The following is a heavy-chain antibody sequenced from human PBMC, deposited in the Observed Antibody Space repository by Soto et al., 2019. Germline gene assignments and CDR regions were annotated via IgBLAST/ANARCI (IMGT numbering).Heavy chain of an antibody. V-gene: IGHV3-21*01. CDR3: AREGGSSYYYYGMDV. CDR2: ISSSSSYI. D-gene: IGHD6-6*01. J-gene: IGHJ6*02. CDR1: GFTFSSYS. Sequence: GGSLRLSCAASGFTFSSYSMNWVRQAPGKGLEWVSSISSSSSYIYYADSVKGRFTISRDNAKNSLYLQMNSLRAEDTAVYYCAREGGSSYYYYGMDVWGQGTTVTVSS.